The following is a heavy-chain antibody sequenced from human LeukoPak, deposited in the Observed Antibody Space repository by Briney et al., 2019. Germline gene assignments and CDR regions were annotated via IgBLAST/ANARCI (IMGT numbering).Heavy chain of an antibody. Sequence: GESLRISCKASGYTFTSYWISWVRHPPGKGLEWMARIDPRDSFTRYGPSFQGHVTISSDKSINTAYHHWSSLKASDTATYYCVRHYASGQDYWGQGTLVTVSS. CDR2: IDPRDSFT. V-gene: IGHV5-10-1*01. CDR1: GYTFTSYW. J-gene: IGHJ4*02. CDR3: VRHYASGQDY. D-gene: IGHD3-10*01.